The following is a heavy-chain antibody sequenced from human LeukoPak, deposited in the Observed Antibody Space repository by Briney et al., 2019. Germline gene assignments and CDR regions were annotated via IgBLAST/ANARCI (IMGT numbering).Heavy chain of an antibody. CDR1: DYTFTSYA. D-gene: IGHD6-19*01. Sequence: GASVKVSCKAYDYTFTSYAVHWVRQAPGQRLEWMGWISGGNGNTKYSQKFQGRVTITRDTSASTAYMELSSLRSEDTAVYYCAREMADSTGWNPFDIWGQGTMVTVSS. V-gene: IGHV1-3*01. J-gene: IGHJ3*02. CDR3: AREMADSTGWNPFDI. CDR2: ISGGNGNT.